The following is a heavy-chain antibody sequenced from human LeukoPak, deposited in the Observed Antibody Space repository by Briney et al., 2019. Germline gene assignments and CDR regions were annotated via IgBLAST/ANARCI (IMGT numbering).Heavy chain of an antibody. J-gene: IGHJ4*02. CDR2: IYYSGST. Sequence: SETLSLTCTVSGGSISSYYWSWIRQPPGKGLEWIGYIYYSGSTNYNPSLKSRVTISVDTSKNQFSLKLSSVTAADTAVYYCAREPLGSGSRALDYWGQGTLVTVSS. V-gene: IGHV4-59*12. CDR3: AREPLGSGSRALDY. D-gene: IGHD3-10*01. CDR1: GGSISSYY.